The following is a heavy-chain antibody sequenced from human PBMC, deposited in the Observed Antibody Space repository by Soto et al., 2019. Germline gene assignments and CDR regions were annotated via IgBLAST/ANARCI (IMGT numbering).Heavy chain of an antibody. CDR2: INSSGSST. CDR1: GFTFSSYW. Sequence: PGGSLRLYCAASGFTFSSYWMHWVRQAPGKGLVWVSRINSSGSSTCYADSVKGRFTISRDNAKNTLYLQMNSLRAEDTAVYYCAKADPTITVIPGAFDYWGQGTLVTVSS. CDR3: AKADPTITVIPGAFDY. J-gene: IGHJ4*02. D-gene: IGHD4-17*01. V-gene: IGHV3-74*01.